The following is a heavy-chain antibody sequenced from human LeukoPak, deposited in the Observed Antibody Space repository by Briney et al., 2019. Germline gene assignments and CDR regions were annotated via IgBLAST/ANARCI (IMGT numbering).Heavy chain of an antibody. CDR3: ARGPISNYYGSGSPGGFLLGFDY. V-gene: IGHV3-11*04. D-gene: IGHD3-10*01. CDR1: GFTFSDYY. Sequence: PGGSLRLSCAASGFTFSDYYMSWIRQAPGKGLEWVSYISSSGSTIYYADSVKGRFTISRDNAKNSLYLQMNSLRDEDTAVYYCARGPISNYYGSGSPGGFLLGFDYWGQGTLVTVSS. CDR2: ISSSGSTI. J-gene: IGHJ4*02.